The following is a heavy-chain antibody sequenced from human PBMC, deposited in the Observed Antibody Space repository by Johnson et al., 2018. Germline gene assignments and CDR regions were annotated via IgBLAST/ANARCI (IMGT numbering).Heavy chain of an antibody. D-gene: IGHD6-19*01. CDR1: GGSISSYY. CDR2: IYYSGST. Sequence: QVQLQESGPGLVKPSETLSLTCTVSGGSISSYYWSWIRQPPGKGLEWIGYIYYSGSTNYNPSLKSRVTISVDTSKNQFSLKLSSVTSADTAVYYCARGEQWLPPQYYYYGMEVWGQGTTVTVSS. V-gene: IGHV4-59*01. CDR3: ARGEQWLPPQYYYYGMEV. J-gene: IGHJ6*02.